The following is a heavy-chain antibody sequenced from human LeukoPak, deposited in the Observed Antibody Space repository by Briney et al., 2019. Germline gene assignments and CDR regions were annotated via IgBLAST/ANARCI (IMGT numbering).Heavy chain of an antibody. J-gene: IGHJ6*02. V-gene: IGHV3-9*01. CDR1: GFTFSSYA. Sequence: PGGSLRLSCAASGFTFSSYAMSWVRQAPGKGLEWVSGINWNNDIIGYAASVKGRFTISRDNVKNSLYLQMNSLSAEDTALYYCAKGGYSHGWSYVDVWGQGTTVTVSS. CDR2: INWNNDII. CDR3: AKGGYSHGWSYVDV. D-gene: IGHD6-19*01.